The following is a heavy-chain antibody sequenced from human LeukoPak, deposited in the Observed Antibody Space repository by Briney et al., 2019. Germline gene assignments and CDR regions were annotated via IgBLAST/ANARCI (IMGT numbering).Heavy chain of an antibody. CDR3: ALLAVASDFDY. CDR1: GFTFSSYW. CDR2: IKQDGSEK. V-gene: IGHV3-7*01. D-gene: IGHD6-19*01. Sequence: GGSLRLSCAASGFTFSSYWMSWVRQAPGKGLEWVANIKQDGSEKYYVDSVKGRFTISRDDAKNSLFLQMNSLRAEDTAVYYCALLAVASDFDYWGRGTLVTVSS. J-gene: IGHJ4*02.